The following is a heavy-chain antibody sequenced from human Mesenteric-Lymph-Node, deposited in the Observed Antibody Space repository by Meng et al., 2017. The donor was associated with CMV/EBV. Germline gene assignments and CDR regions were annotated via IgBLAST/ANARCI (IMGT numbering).Heavy chain of an antibody. D-gene: IGHD6-6*01. CDR3: AKDGSSISKPTLFDY. J-gene: IGHJ4*02. V-gene: IGHV3-11*05. Sequence: GESLKISCAASGFTFSDYYMIWIRQAPGEGLEWVSHIGPSRSPTNYINYADSVKGRFTISRDNSKNTLFLQMNSLRVEDMAIYYCAKDGSSISKPTLFDYWGQGTLVTVSS. CDR1: GFTFSDYY. CDR2: IGPSRSPTNYI.